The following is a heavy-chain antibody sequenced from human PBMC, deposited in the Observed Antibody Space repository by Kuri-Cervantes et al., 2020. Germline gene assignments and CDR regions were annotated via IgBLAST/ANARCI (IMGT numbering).Heavy chain of an antibody. CDR3: ARDRMRYCSGGSCYPFDY. CDR2: INPNSGGT. V-gene: IGHV1-2*02. CDR1: GYTFTGYY. Sequence: ASVKVSCKASGYTFTGYYMHWVRQAPGQGLEWMGWINPNSGGTNYAQKLQGRVTMTTDTSTSTAYMELRSLRSDDTAVYYCARDRMRYCSGGSCYPFDYWGQGTLVTVSS. J-gene: IGHJ4*02. D-gene: IGHD2-15*01.